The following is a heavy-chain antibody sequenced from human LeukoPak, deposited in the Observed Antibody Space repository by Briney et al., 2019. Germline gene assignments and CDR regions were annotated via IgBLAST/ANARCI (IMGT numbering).Heavy chain of an antibody. D-gene: IGHD6-6*01. V-gene: IGHV4-4*07. CDR2: IYTSGST. J-gene: IGHJ3*02. CDR3: AGIEYSSSHAFDI. CDR1: GGSISSYY. Sequence: SETLSLTCTVSGGSISSYYWSWIRQPAGKGLEWIGRIYTSGSTNYNPSLKGRVTMSVDTSKNQFSLKLSSVTAADTAVYYRAGIEYSSSHAFDIWGQGTMVTVSS.